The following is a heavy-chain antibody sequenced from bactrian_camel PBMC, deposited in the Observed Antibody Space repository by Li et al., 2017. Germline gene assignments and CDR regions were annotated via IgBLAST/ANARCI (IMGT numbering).Heavy chain of an antibody. J-gene: IGHJ4*01. D-gene: IGHD3*01. V-gene: IGHV3S40*01. Sequence: VQLVESGGGSVQTGGSLTLSCKASEYIYSGTCVGWFRQSPGKEREGVATIYIGDSSTYYTESVKGRFTISRDIDKNTVDLQMNSLKPDDTAVYYCAATGQMLSVAGCRTQGTQVTVS. CDR2: IYIGDSST. CDR1: EYIYSGTC.